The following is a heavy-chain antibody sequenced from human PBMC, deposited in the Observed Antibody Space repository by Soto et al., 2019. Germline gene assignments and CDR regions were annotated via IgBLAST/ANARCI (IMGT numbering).Heavy chain of an antibody. CDR2: IKQDGSEK. J-gene: IGHJ4*02. CDR3: AREGNSWQYDF. D-gene: IGHD6-13*01. CDR1: GFTFRRSW. V-gene: IGHV3-7*01. Sequence: GGSLRLSCEASGFTFRRSWMSWVRQAPGKGPEWVGNIKQDGSEKNYVDSVKGRFTLSIDNAKNSLYLQMNDLRDEDTAVYYCAREGNSWQYDFWGQGTPVTVSS.